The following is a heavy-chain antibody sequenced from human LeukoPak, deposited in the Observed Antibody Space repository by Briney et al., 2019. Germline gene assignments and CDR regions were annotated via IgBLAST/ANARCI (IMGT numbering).Heavy chain of an antibody. V-gene: IGHV4-34*01. CDR1: GGSFSGYY. D-gene: IGHD6-13*01. CDR3: ARGIAAARSWFDP. J-gene: IGHJ5*02. Sequence: SETLSLTCAVYGGSFSGYYWSWIRQAPGKGLEWIGEINHSGSTNYNPSLKSRVTISVDTSKNQFSLKLSSVTAADTAVYYCARGIAAARSWFDPWGQGTLVTVSS. CDR2: INHSGST.